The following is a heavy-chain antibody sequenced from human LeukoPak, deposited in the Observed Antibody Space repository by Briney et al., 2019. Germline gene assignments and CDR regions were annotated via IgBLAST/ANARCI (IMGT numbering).Heavy chain of an antibody. CDR1: GFTFSTYW. V-gene: IGHV3-74*01. D-gene: IGHD1-26*01. J-gene: IGHJ1*01. CDR2: INTDGSIT. CDR3: ARVPPSVGEATSEYFQD. Sequence: PGGSLGLSCAASGFTFSTYWMHWVRQAPGKGLLWVSRINTDGSITNYADSVKGRFTISRDNAKNTLYLQMNSLRSEDTAVHYCARVPPSVGEATSEYFQDWGQGTLVTVSS.